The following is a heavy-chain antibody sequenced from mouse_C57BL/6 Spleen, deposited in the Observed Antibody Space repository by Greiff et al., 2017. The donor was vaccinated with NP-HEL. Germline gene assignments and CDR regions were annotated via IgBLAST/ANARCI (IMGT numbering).Heavy chain of an antibody. J-gene: IGHJ4*01. D-gene: IGHD2-14*01. V-gene: IGHV5-9-1*02. Sequence: EVQLVESGEGLVKPGGSLKLSCAASGFTFSSYAMSWVRQTPEKRLEWVAYISSGGDYINYADTVKGRFTISRDNARNTLYLQMSSLKSEDTAMYYCTRDIGYYAMDYWGQGTSVTVSS. CDR1: GFTFSSYA. CDR2: ISSGGDYI. CDR3: TRDIGYYAMDY.